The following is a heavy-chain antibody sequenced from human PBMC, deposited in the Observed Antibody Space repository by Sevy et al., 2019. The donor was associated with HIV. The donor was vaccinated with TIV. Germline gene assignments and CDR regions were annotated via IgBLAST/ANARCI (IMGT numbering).Heavy chain of an antibody. Sequence: GGSLRLSCAASGFTFSSYSLSWVRQAPGKGLEWVSSISGSSSYIYHTDSVKGRFTISRDNAKNPLDRQMNSLRAEDTAVYYCTRHVDVTSSWYQTYSFYYMDVWGKGTTVTVSS. CDR3: TRHVDVTSSWYQTYSFYYMDV. CDR1: GFTFSSYS. D-gene: IGHD6-13*01. J-gene: IGHJ6*03. V-gene: IGHV3-21*01. CDR2: ISGSSSYI.